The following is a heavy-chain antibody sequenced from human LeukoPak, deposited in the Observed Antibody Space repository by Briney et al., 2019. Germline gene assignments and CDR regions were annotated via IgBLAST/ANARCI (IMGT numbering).Heavy chain of an antibody. CDR3: ARRGENGHWYFDL. CDR1: GYSISSGYY. Sequence: SETLSLTCTVSGYSISSGYYWGWIRQPPGKGLELIGFIYYTGITNYNPSLKSRVTISLDTSKNQFSLRLYSVTAADTAVYYCARRGENGHWYFDLWGRGTLVAVSS. V-gene: IGHV4-38-2*02. CDR2: IYYTGIT. D-gene: IGHD3-16*01. J-gene: IGHJ2*01.